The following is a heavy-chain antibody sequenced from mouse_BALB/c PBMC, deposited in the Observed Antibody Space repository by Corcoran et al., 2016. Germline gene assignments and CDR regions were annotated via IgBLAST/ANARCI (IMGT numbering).Heavy chain of an antibody. Sequence: IQLVQSGPELKKPGETVKISCKDSGYTFTNSGMNWVKQAPGKGLKWMGWINTYTGEPTYADDFKGRFAFSLETSASTAYLQINNLKNEDTATYFCASEPYAMYYWGQGTSVVVSS. CDR3: ASEPYAMYY. J-gene: IGHJ4*01. CDR1: GYTFTNSG. CDR2: INTYTGEP. V-gene: IGHV9-3-1*01.